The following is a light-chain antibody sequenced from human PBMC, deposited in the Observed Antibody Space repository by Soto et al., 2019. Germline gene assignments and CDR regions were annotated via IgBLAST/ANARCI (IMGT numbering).Light chain of an antibody. Sequence: EIVLTQSPATLSLSPGERATLSCRASQSVSSYLAWYQQKPGQAPRLLMSGASSRASGVPVRFSGSGSGTDFTLTISRLEAEDFALYYCQQYGGSPITFGLGTRLEIK. CDR1: QSVSSY. J-gene: IGKJ5*01. CDR3: QQYGGSPIT. V-gene: IGKV3-20*01. CDR2: GAS.